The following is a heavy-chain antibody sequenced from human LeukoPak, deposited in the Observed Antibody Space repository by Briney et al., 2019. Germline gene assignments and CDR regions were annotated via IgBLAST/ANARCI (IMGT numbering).Heavy chain of an antibody. CDR1: GYAFTSYG. J-gene: IGHJ4*02. CDR3: ARSEWSYYFDY. Sequence: GASVKVSCKAAGYAFTSYGISWVRQAPGQGLEWMGWISTYSGYTNYAQKLQGRVTMTTDTSTSTAYMELRSLRSDDTAVYYCARSEWSYYFDYWGQGTLVTVSS. V-gene: IGHV1-18*01. CDR2: ISTYSGYT. D-gene: IGHD3-3*01.